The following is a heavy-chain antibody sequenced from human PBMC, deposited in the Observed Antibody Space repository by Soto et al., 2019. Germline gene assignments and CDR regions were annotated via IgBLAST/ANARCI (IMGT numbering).Heavy chain of an antibody. CDR1: GGSISSTNW. J-gene: IGHJ4*02. CDR2: IYHSGYT. Sequence: QVNLQESGPGLVKPSGTLSLTCAVSGGSISSTNWWSWVRQPPGKGLEWIGEIYHSGYTKYNPSLKSRVIIAVDKSKNQFSLRLTSVTAADTAVYYCATGSSSWYPYWGQGTLVTVSS. D-gene: IGHD6-13*01. V-gene: IGHV4-4*02. CDR3: ATGSSSWYPY.